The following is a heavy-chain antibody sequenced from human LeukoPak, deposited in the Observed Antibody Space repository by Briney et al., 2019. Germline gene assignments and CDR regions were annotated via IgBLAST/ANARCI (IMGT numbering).Heavy chain of an antibody. J-gene: IGHJ4*02. CDR3: AKKTPGTYPFDY. CDR1: GFTFSSTA. V-gene: IGHV3-23*01. D-gene: IGHD6-13*01. CDR2: SGTDGDT. Sequence: GGSLRLSCAASGFTFSSTAMNWVRQAPGKGLEWVSASGTDGDTYYADAVQGRFTISRDNSRNTLYLQMTSLRADDTAVYDCAKKTPGTYPFDYWGQGTLVTVSP.